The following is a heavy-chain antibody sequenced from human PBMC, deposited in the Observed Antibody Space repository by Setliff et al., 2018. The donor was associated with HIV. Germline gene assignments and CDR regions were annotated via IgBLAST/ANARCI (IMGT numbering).Heavy chain of an antibody. CDR3: ARDRLGHIDRPYFDY. Sequence: ASVKVSCKVSGYTLTELSMHWVRQAPGKGLEWMGGFDPEDGETFYAQKFQGRLTMTEDTSTDTAYMDLSSLRSEDTAVYYCARDRLGHIDRPYFDYWGQGTLVTVSS. V-gene: IGHV1-24*01. J-gene: IGHJ4*02. CDR2: FDPEDGET. D-gene: IGHD2-21*01. CDR1: GYTLTELS.